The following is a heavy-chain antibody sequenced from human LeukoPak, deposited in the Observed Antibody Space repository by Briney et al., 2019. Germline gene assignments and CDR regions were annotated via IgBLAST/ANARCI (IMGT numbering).Heavy chain of an antibody. CDR2: FDPEDAEP. D-gene: IGHD6-19*01. J-gene: IGHJ5*02. Sequence: ASVKVSCKVSGYTFTEFSVHWVRQAPGEGLEWMGGFDPEDAEPICAHKFEGRVIMTQDTSSVTAYMELRSLKSEDTAIYFCVTYRQWLVGAWGQGTLVSVSS. CDR1: GYTFTEFS. CDR3: VTYRQWLVGA. V-gene: IGHV1-24*01.